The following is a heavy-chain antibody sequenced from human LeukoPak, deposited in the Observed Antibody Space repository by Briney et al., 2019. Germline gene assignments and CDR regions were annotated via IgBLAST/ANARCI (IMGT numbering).Heavy chain of an antibody. Sequence: ASVKVSCKASGGTFSSYAISWVRQAPGQGLEWMGRINPILGIANYVQKFQGRVTMTADKSTSTAYMELSSLRSEDTAVYYCARAPLCYYDSSGYYDHFDYWGQGTLVTVSS. V-gene: IGHV1-69*04. CDR1: GGTFSSYA. J-gene: IGHJ4*02. D-gene: IGHD3-22*01. CDR3: ARAPLCYYDSSGYYDHFDY. CDR2: INPILGIA.